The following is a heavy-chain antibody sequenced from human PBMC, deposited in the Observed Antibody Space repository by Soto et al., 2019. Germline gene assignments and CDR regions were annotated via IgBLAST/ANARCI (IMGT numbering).Heavy chain of an antibody. J-gene: IGHJ5*02. Sequence: DVQLVETGGGVVPPGGSLRLSCAASGLTFNRYWMHWVRHAPGKGLVWVSHINTDGSNINYADSVKGRFTISRDNAKSTLFLQMNSLRDEDTAVYYCAREFCSGGNCYTYYFDPWGQGIPVTVSS. CDR3: AREFCSGGNCYTYYFDP. V-gene: IGHV3-74*01. CDR2: INTDGSNI. D-gene: IGHD2-15*01. CDR1: GLTFNRYW.